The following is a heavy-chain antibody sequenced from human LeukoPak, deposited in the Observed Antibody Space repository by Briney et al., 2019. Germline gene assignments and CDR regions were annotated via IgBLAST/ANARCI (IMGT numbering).Heavy chain of an antibody. CDR3: VKDNPLDY. CDR2: IRYDGNNK. Sequence: GGSLRLSCGASGFTFSNYGMLWVRQAPGKGLDWVAFIRYDGNNKLYADSVKGRFTISRDNSKNTLYLHINSPRAEDTAVYYCVKDNPLDYWGQGTLVIVSS. J-gene: IGHJ4*02. D-gene: IGHD1-14*01. V-gene: IGHV3-30*02. CDR1: GFTFSNYG.